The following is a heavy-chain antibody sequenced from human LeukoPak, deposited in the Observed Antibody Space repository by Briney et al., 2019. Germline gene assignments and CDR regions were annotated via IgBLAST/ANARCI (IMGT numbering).Heavy chain of an antibody. J-gene: IGHJ5*02. CDR2: INTNSGGT. Sequence: ASVKVSCKASGYTFTGYYMHWVRQAPGQGLEWMGWINTNSGGTNYAQKFQGRVTMTRDTSISTAYMELSRLRSDDTAVYYCARGVLGFGGPLGWFDPWGQGTLVTVSS. V-gene: IGHV1-2*02. CDR3: ARGVLGFGGPLGWFDP. D-gene: IGHD3-10*01. CDR1: GYTFTGYY.